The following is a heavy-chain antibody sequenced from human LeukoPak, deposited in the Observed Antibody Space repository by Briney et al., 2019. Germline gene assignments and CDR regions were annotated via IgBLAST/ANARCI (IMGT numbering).Heavy chain of an antibody. CDR2: IYYSGST. V-gene: IGHV4-31*03. CDR1: GGSISSGGYY. D-gene: IGHD5-18*01. Sequence: PSETLSLTCTVSGGSISSGGYYWSWIRQHPGKGLEWIGYIYYSGSTYYNPSLKSRVTISVDTSKNQFSLKLSSVTAADTAVYYCARENVDNTYGGYYYGMDVWGQGTTVTVSS. J-gene: IGHJ6*02. CDR3: ARENVDNTYGGYYYGMDV.